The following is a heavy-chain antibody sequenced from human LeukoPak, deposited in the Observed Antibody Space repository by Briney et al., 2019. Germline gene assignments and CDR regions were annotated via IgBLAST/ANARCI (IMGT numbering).Heavy chain of an antibody. J-gene: IGHJ6*03. CDR3: TTDVDYYDSRLYYCYMDV. CDR2: IKSKTDGGTT. D-gene: IGHD3-22*01. Sequence: PGGPLRLSCAASGFTFSNAWMSWVRQAPGKGLEGVGRIKSKTDGGTTDYAAPVKGRFTISRDDSKNTLYLQMNSLKTEDTAVYYCTTDVDYYDSRLYYCYMDVWGKGTTVTVSS. CDR1: GFTFSNAW. V-gene: IGHV3-15*01.